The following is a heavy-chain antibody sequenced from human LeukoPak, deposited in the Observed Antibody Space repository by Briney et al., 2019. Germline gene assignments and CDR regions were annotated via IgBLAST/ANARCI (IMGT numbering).Heavy chain of an antibody. CDR3: ARLGWRGNY. CDR2: ISYDGSNK. CDR1: GFTFSSYG. V-gene: IGHV3-30*19. Sequence: GGSLRLSCAASGFTFSSYGMHWVRQAPGKGLEWVAVISYDGSNKYYADSVKGRFTISRDNYKNTLYLQMNSLRAEETAVYYCARLGWRGNYWGQGTLVTVSS. J-gene: IGHJ4*02. D-gene: IGHD7-27*01.